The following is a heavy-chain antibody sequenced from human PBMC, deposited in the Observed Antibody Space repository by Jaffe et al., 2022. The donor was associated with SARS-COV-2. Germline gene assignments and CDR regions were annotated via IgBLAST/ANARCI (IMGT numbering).Heavy chain of an antibody. D-gene: IGHD7-27*01. V-gene: IGHV1-46*01. CDR2: INPSGGIT. J-gene: IGHJ6*02. Sequence: QVQLVQSGAEVKKPGASVKVSCKASGYTFTSYSIHWVRQTPGQGLEWMGIINPSGGITMNAQKFHGRVTMARDTSTSTVYMELSSLRSEDTAVYYCARDLLSGDKYHYVMDVWGQGTTVTVSS. CDR3: ARDLLSGDKYHYVMDV. CDR1: GYTFTSYS.